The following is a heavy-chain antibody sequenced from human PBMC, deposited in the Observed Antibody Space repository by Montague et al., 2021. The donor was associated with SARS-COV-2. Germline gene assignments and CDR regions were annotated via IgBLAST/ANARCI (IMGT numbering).Heavy chain of an antibody. CDR1: GFTISSYA. CDR2: ISGNGRT. J-gene: IGHJ4*02. D-gene: IGHD1-26*01. V-gene: IGHV3-23*01. CDR3: APPVGASHHFDS. Sequence: SLRLSCAVSGFTISSYAMSWVRQPPGKGLEWVSAISGNGRTYYADSVKGRFTIFSDISKNMLYLQVNSLRAEDTAVYYCAPPVGASHHFDSWGQGTVVTVSS.